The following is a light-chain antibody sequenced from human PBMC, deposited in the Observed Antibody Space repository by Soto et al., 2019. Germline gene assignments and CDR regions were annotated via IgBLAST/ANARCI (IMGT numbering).Light chain of an antibody. CDR1: QSVNAN. V-gene: IGKV3-15*01. CDR3: QQYNTWLWT. Sequence: EVVMTQSPATLSVSPGERATLSCRASQSVNANLAWYQQKPGQAPRLLIHGAYNRATGIPARLSGSGFGTEFILTISSLQSEDFAVYYCQQYNTWLWTFGQGTKVEI. J-gene: IGKJ1*01. CDR2: GAY.